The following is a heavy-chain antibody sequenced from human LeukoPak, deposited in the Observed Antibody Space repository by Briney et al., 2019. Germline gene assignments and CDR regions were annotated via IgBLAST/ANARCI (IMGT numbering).Heavy chain of an antibody. CDR3: ARTYYDILTGYNPYFDY. Sequence: GSLRLSFAASRFTFSGYWMTWVRQAPGKGLEWVANIKPDGSEKYYVDSVKGRFTISGDNAKNSLYLQMNSLRVDDTAVYYCARTYYDILTGYNPYFDYWGQGILVTVSS. CDR1: RFTFSGYW. J-gene: IGHJ4*02. V-gene: IGHV3-7*01. D-gene: IGHD3-9*01. CDR2: IKPDGSEK.